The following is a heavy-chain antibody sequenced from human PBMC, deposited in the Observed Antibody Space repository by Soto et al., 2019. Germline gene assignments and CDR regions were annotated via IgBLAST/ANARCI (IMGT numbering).Heavy chain of an antibody. CDR2: IWYDGSNK. J-gene: IGHJ6*02. V-gene: IGHV3-33*01. CDR3: ARRMTTVTTYYYYYGMDV. D-gene: IGHD4-17*01. CDR1: GFTFSSYG. Sequence: GGSLRLSCAASGFTFSSYGMHWVRQAPGKGLEWVAVIWYDGSNKYYADSVKGRFTISRDNSKNTLYLQMNSLRAEDTAVYYCARRMTTVTTYYYYYGMDVWGQGTTVTVSS.